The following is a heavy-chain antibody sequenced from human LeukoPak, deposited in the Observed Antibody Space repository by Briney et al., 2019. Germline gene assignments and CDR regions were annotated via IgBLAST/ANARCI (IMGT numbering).Heavy chain of an antibody. CDR3: ARLASGSYGPLTPFDY. J-gene: IGHJ4*02. V-gene: IGHV4-59*08. Sequence: PSETLSLTCTGSGGSISSYYWSWIRQPPGKGLEWIGDIYYSGSTNYNPSLKSRVTISVDTSKNQFSLRLSSVTAADTAVYYSARLASGSYGPLTPFDYWGQGTLVTVSS. CDR1: GGSISSYY. D-gene: IGHD1-26*01. CDR2: IYYSGST.